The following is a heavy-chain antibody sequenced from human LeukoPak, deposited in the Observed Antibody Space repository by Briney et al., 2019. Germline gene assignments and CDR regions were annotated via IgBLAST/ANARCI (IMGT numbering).Heavy chain of an antibody. V-gene: IGHV1-18*04. CDR2: ISAYNGNT. CDR1: GYTFTGYY. Sequence: GASVKVSCKASGYTFTGYYMHWVRQAPGQGLEWMGWISAYNGNTNYAQKLQGRVTMTTDTPTSTAYMELRSLRSDDTAVYYCARAQKYAMHRAAAADYWGQGTLVTVSS. J-gene: IGHJ4*02. CDR3: ARAQKYAMHRAAAADY. D-gene: IGHD6-13*01.